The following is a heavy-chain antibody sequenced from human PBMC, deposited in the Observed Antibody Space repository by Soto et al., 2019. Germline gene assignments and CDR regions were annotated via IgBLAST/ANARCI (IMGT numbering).Heavy chain of an antibody. CDR1: GFTSSSYA. J-gene: IGHJ6*03. CDR3: AKYAGNYYHYSYMDV. V-gene: IGHV3-23*01. D-gene: IGHD6-13*01. Sequence: PGGSLRLSCAGSGFTSSSYAMGWVRQAPGEGPEWVSGISGIGDSTYYVDSVKGRFTVSRDNSKNTLYLQMNSLRAEDTAVYYCAKYAGNYYHYSYMDVWGKGTTVTVSS. CDR2: ISGIGDST.